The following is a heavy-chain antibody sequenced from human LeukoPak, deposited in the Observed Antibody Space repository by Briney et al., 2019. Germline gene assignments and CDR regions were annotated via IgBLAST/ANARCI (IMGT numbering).Heavy chain of an antibody. D-gene: IGHD6-13*01. CDR3: ARDQARFSNRYYYGMDV. V-gene: IGHV1-3*01. Sequence: ASVKVSCKAPGYTFTSYAMHWVRQAPGQRLEWMGWINAGNGNTKYSQKFQGRVTITRDTSASTAYMELSSLRSEDTAVYYCARDQARFSNRYYYGMDVWGQGTTVTVSS. J-gene: IGHJ6*02. CDR2: INAGNGNT. CDR1: GYTFTSYA.